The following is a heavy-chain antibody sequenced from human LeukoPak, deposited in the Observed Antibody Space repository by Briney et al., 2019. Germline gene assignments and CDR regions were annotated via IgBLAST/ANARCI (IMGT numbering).Heavy chain of an antibody. CDR3: AGARYGGNSGYDC. Sequence: GGSLRLSCAVSGFTFSSYSMNWVRQAPGKGLEWVSSISSGSGYIYYADSVKGRFTISRDNAKNSLYLQMNSLRVEDTAVYYCAGARYGGNSGYDCWGQGTLVTVSS. V-gene: IGHV3-21*01. D-gene: IGHD4-23*01. CDR1: GFTFSSYS. J-gene: IGHJ4*02. CDR2: ISSGSGYI.